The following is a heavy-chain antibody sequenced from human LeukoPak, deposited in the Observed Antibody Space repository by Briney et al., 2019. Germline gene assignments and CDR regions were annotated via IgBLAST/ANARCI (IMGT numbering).Heavy chain of an antibody. V-gene: IGHV3-21*01. CDR2: ISGSSSYI. D-gene: IGHD6-19*01. CDR3: VRANGAVAGTFWFDP. Sequence: GSLRLSCAASGLTFSSFGMNWVRQAPGKGLEWVSCISGSSSYIYYSDSVKGRFTISRDNAKNSLYLQMNSLRAEDTAVYYCVRANGAVAGTFWFDPWGQGTLVTVSS. J-gene: IGHJ5*02. CDR1: GLTFSSFG.